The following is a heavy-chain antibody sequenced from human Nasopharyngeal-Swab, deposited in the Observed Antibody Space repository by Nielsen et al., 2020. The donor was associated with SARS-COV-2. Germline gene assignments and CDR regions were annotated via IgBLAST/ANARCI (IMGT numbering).Heavy chain of an antibody. CDR2: IYPGDSDT. D-gene: IGHD4-17*01. Sequence: GESLKISCRTSGYSFTTKWIGWVRQMPGKGLEWVGSIYPGDSDTRYSPSVQGQVTISADKSISTAYLQWSSLKASDTAMYYCARHSTTVTTVYYYGMDVWGQGTTVTVSS. J-gene: IGHJ6*02. CDR1: GYSFTTKW. CDR3: ARHSTTVTTVYYYGMDV. V-gene: IGHV5-51*01.